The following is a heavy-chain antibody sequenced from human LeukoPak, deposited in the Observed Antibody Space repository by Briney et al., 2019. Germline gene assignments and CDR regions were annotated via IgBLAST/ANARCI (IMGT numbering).Heavy chain of an antibody. CDR1: GGSFSGYY. CDR3: ARASGHLFDY. CDR2: LNNNEST. Sequence: SETLSLTCGVCGGSFSGYYWSWIRQPPGKGLEWIGELNNNESTHYNPSLKTRASISVDTSKNPFSLKLSHGTATATPVYYCARASGHLFDYSGPGALVTVSS. J-gene: IGHJ4*02. V-gene: IGHV4-34*01.